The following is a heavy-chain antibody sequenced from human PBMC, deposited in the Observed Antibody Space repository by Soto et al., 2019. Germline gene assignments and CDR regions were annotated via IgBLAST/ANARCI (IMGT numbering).Heavy chain of an antibody. CDR1: GGSISSGGYY. CDR3: ARGPLPTTVTTWGMDV. D-gene: IGHD4-17*01. Sequence: SETLSLTCTVSGGSISSGGYYWSWIRQHPGKGLEGIGYIYYSGSTYYNPALKSRVTISVDTSKNQCSLKLSSVTAADTAVYYCARGPLPTTVTTWGMDVWGQGTTVTVSS. V-gene: IGHV4-31*03. J-gene: IGHJ6*02. CDR2: IYYSGST.